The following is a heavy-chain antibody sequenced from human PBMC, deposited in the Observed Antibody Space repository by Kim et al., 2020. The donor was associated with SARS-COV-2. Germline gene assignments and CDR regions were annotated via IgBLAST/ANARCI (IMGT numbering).Heavy chain of an antibody. J-gene: IGHJ4*02. V-gene: IGHV1-8*03. CDR3: ARTVDSGYDGRY. D-gene: IGHD5-12*01. Sequence: GYAQECQGRVTITRNTSISTAYMELSSLRSEDTAVYYCARTVDSGYDGRYWGQGTLVTVSS.